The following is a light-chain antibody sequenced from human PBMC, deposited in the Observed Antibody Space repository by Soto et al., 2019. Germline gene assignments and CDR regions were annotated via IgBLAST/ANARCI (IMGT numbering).Light chain of an antibody. CDR2: GNT. CDR1: SSNLGINI. V-gene: IGLV1-44*01. Sequence: QSVLTQPPSVSGTPGQRVTLSCTGSSSNLGINILSWYQHLPGTAPRLLIFGNTYRSAGVPDRFSGSKSGTSASLAISGLQSEDEAVYYCAAWDDRLNGFVAFGGGTKLTVL. J-gene: IGLJ2*01. CDR3: AAWDDRLNGFVA.